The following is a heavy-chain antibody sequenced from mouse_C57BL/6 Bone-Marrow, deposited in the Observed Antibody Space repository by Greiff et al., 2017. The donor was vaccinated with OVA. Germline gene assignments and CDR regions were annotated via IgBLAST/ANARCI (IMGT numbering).Heavy chain of an antibody. V-gene: IGHV5-15*01. J-gene: IGHJ4*01. CDR3: ARHGDYGAMDY. D-gene: IGHD2-13*01. CDR2: ISNLAYSI. Sequence: DVKLVESGGGLVQPGGSLKLSCAASGFTFSDYGLAWVRQAPRKGPAWVAFISNLAYSIYYAATVTGRFTISRENAKNTLYLEMSSMRSEDAAMYYCARHGDYGAMDYWGQGTSVTVSS. CDR1: GFTFSDYG.